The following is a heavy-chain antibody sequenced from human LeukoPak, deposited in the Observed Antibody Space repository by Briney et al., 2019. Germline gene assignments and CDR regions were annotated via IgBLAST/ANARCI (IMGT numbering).Heavy chain of an antibody. V-gene: IGHV1-69*05. Sequence: ASVKVSCKASGGTFSSYAISWVRQAPGQGLEWMGGIIPIFGTANYAQKFQGRVTITTDESTSTAYMELSSLRSEDTAVYYCARDRRAIAVAGTFGYWGQGTLVTVSS. CDR3: ARDRRAIAVAGTFGY. CDR2: IIPIFGTA. CDR1: GGTFSSYA. D-gene: IGHD6-19*01. J-gene: IGHJ4*02.